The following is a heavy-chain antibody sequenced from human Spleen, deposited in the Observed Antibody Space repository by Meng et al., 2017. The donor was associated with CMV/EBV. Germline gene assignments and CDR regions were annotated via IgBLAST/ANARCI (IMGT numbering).Heavy chain of an antibody. Sequence: ASVKVSCKASGYTFTDYYIHWVRQAPGQGLEWMGWINPNSGGTNYAQKFQGRVTMTRATSISTVYIELSRLTSDDTAVYYCARESRMEKFDSSSPWGQGTPVTVSS. CDR1: GYTFTDYY. J-gene: IGHJ5*02. CDR3: ARESRMEKFDSSSP. V-gene: IGHV1-2*02. D-gene: IGHD3-22*01. CDR2: INPNSGGT.